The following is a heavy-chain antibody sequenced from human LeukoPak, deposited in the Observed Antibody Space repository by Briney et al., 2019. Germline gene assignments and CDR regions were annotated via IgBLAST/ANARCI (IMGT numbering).Heavy chain of an antibody. J-gene: IGHJ4*02. V-gene: IGHV4-39*01. Sequence: SQTLSLTCTVSGGLTGSGTYYWGWIRQPPGKGLEWIGSHYHNGDTYYNPSLKSRVTISVDTSKSQFSLRLTSVTAADTAVYFCGRAADSWGQGILVTVSS. D-gene: IGHD2-15*01. CDR3: GRAADS. CDR1: GGLTGSGTYY. CDR2: HYHNGDT.